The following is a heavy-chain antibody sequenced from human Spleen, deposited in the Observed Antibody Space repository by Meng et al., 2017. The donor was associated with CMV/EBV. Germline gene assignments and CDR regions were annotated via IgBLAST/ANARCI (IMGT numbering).Heavy chain of an antibody. CDR1: GFSFRTYG. CDR2: MWFDGSKK. CDR3: ARDRCSATCFFADQTDGMDV. V-gene: IGHV3-30*02. J-gene: IGHJ6*02. D-gene: IGHD2-2*01. Sequence: LSLTCAASGFSFRTYGMHWVRQSPGKGLEWVAFMWFDGSKKNYGDSVKGRFTISRDNSKNTLYLQMNSLRTEDTAVYYCARDRCSATCFFADQTDGMDVWGQGTTVTVSS.